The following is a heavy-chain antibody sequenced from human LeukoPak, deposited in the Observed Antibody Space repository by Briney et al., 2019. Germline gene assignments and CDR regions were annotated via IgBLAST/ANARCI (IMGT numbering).Heavy chain of an antibody. CDR2: IIPIFGTA. Sequence: SVKVSCKASGGTFSSCVISWVRQAPGKGLEWMGGIIPIFGTANYAQKFQGRVTITADESTSTAYMELSSLRSEDTAVYYCARALLRYCSGTSCYWFDPWGQGTLVTVSS. CDR1: GGTFSSCV. J-gene: IGHJ5*02. D-gene: IGHD2-2*01. V-gene: IGHV1-69*01. CDR3: ARALLRYCSGTSCYWFDP.